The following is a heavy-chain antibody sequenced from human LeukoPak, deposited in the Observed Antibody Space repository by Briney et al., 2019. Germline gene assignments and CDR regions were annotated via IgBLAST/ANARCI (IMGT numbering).Heavy chain of an antibody. V-gene: IGHV3-7*03. CDR3: ARLRIFDY. CDR1: GFTFRNYW. CDR2: IKQDGSEK. Sequence: GSLRLSCAAPGFTFRNYWMSWVRQAPGKGLEWVANIKQDGSEKYYVGSVKGRFTISRDNADNSLYLQMNSLRAEDTAVYYCARLRIFDYWGQGTLVTVSS. J-gene: IGHJ4*02. D-gene: IGHD1-14*01.